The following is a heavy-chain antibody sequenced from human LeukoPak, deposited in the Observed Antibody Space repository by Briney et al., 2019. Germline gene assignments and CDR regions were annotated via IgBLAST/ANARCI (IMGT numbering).Heavy chain of an antibody. D-gene: IGHD3-22*01. CDR1: GFTFSSYS. V-gene: IGHV3-21*04. Sequence: GGSLRLSCAASGFTFSSYSMNWVRQAPGKGLEWVSSISSSSSYIYYADSVKGRFTISSDNAKNSLYLQMNSLRAEDTAVYYCARVWDYYDSSGPYFDYWGQGTLVTVSS. J-gene: IGHJ4*02. CDR3: ARVWDYYDSSGPYFDY. CDR2: ISSSSSYI.